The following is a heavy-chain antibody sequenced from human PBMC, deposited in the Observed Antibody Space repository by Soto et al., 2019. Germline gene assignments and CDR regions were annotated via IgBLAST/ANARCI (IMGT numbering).Heavy chain of an antibody. J-gene: IGHJ6*02. D-gene: IGHD1-1*01. Sequence: PSQTLSLTCAISGDSVSSHSAAWNWIRQSPSRGLEWLGRTYYRSKWYNDYAVSVKSRITINPDTSKDQFSLQLNSVTPEDTAVYYCARDLDAGVGDYYYGMDVWGQGTTVTVS. CDR3: ARDLDAGVGDYYYGMDV. CDR1: GDSVSSHSAA. V-gene: IGHV6-1*01. CDR2: TYYRSKWYN.